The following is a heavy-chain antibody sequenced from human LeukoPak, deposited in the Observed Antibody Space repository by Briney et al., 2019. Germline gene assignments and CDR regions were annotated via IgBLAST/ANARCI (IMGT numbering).Heavy chain of an antibody. CDR1: GFTFSSYA. J-gene: IGHJ4*02. Sequence: GGSLRLSCAASGFTFSSYAMHWVRQAPGKGLEWVAVISYDGSNKYYADSVRGRFTISRDNSKNTLYLQMNSLRAEDTAVYYCARDLYDYVWGSYRYTSLDYWGQGTLVTVSS. D-gene: IGHD3-16*02. CDR3: ARDLYDYVWGSYRYTSLDY. CDR2: ISYDGSNK. V-gene: IGHV3-30*04.